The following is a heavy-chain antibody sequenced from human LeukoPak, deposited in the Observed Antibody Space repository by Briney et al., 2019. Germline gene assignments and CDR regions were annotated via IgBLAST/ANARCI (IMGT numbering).Heavy chain of an antibody. V-gene: IGHV3-30*18. CDR2: ISYDGGNK. CDR3: AKVYSSGWYGGGYFDY. Sequence: GRSLRLSCAASGFTFSSYGMHWVRQAPGKGLEWVAVISYDGGNKYYADSVKGRFTISRDNSKNTLYLQMNSLRAEDTAVYYCAKVYSSGWYGGGYFDYWGQGTLVTVSS. CDR1: GFTFSSYG. J-gene: IGHJ4*02. D-gene: IGHD6-19*01.